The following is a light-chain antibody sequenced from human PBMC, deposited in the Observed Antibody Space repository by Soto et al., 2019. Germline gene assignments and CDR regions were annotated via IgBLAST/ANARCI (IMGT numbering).Light chain of an antibody. Sequence: DIQMTQSPSSLSASVGDRVTITCRASQGISNYLAWYQQKPGKVPKLLIYAASTLQSGVPSRFSGSGSGTDFTLTISSLQPEDVATDYCQKYNSASSITFGQGTRLEIK. CDR2: AAS. V-gene: IGKV1-27*01. J-gene: IGKJ5*01. CDR3: QKYNSASSIT. CDR1: QGISNY.